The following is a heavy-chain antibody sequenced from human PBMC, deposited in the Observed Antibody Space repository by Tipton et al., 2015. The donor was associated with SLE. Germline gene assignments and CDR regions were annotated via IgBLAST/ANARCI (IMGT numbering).Heavy chain of an antibody. CDR1: GGSISSYY. D-gene: IGHD3-22*01. CDR3: ARVPGYYDSSGPKAFDI. Sequence: TLSLTCTVSGGSISSYYWSWIRQPSGKGLEWIGYIYYSGSTNYNPSLKSRVTISVDTSKNQFSLKLSSVTAADTAVYYCARVPGYYDSSGPKAFDIWGQGTMVTVSS. J-gene: IGHJ3*02. CDR2: IYYSGST. V-gene: IGHV4-59*01.